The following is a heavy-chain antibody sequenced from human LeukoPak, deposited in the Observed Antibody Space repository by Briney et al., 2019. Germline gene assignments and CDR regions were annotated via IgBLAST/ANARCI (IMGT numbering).Heavy chain of an antibody. Sequence: QAGGSLRLSCAAPGFISSSYWMHWVRQPPGKGLVYIACINTDGFSTNYADSVKGRFTISRDNAKNTLYLQMNSLRAEDTAVYYCARSRTYGDDGRGLDYWGQGTLVTVSS. D-gene: IGHD4-17*01. V-gene: IGHV3-74*01. CDR2: INTDGFST. CDR1: GFISSSYW. J-gene: IGHJ4*02. CDR3: ARSRTYGDDGRGLDY.